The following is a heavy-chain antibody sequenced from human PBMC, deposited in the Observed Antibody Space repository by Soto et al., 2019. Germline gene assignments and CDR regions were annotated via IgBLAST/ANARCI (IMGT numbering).Heavy chain of an antibody. V-gene: IGHV3-9*01. CDR1: GFTFDDYA. CDR2: ISWNSGSI. Sequence: GGSLRLSCAASGFTFDDYAMHWVRQAPGKGLEWVSGISWNSGSIGYADSVKGRFTISRDNAKNSLYLQMNSLRAEDTALYYCAKVTLAAAGATQKYYFDYWGQGTLVTVSS. CDR3: AKVTLAAAGATQKYYFDY. J-gene: IGHJ4*02. D-gene: IGHD6-13*01.